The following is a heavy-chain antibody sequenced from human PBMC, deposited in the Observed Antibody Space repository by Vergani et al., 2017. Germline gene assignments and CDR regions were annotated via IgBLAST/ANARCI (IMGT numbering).Heavy chain of an antibody. D-gene: IGHD4-17*01. J-gene: IGHJ5*02. CDR2: INPNSGGT. CDR3: ARAKQDYGDYETRENNWFDP. V-gene: IGHV1-2*02. CDR1: GYTFTGYY. Sequence: QVQLVQSGAEVKKPGASVKVSCKASGYTFTGYYMHWVRQAPGQGLEWMGWINPNSGGTNYAQKFQGRVAMTRDTSISTAYMELSRLRSDETAVYYCARAKQDYGDYETRENNWFDPWGKGTLVTVSS.